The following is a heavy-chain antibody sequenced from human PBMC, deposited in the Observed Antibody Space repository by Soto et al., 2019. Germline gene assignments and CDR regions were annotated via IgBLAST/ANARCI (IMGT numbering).Heavy chain of an antibody. CDR3: AREIKNGVVTVTLRPHYYYYGMDV. V-gene: IGHV1-2*04. CDR2: INPNSGGT. J-gene: IGHJ6*02. Sequence: ASVKVSCKASGYTFTGYYMHWVRQAPGQGLEWMGWINPNSGGTNYAQKFQGWVTMTRDTSISTAYMELSRLRSDDTAVYYCAREIKNGVVTVTLRPHYYYYGMDVWGQATTVTVSS. CDR1: GYTFTGYY. D-gene: IGHD2-21*02.